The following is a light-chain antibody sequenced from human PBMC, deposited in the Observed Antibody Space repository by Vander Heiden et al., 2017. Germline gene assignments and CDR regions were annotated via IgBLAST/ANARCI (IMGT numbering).Light chain of an antibody. Sequence: DIVLTQSPGTLSLSPGERATLSCRASQSVISSYLAWYQQKPGQAPRLLIYGASSRATGIPDRFSGSESGTDFTLTISRLEPEDFAVYYCQQDGSSPQTFGQGTKVEIE. CDR1: QSVISSY. CDR2: GAS. V-gene: IGKV3-20*01. J-gene: IGKJ1*01. CDR3: QQDGSSPQT.